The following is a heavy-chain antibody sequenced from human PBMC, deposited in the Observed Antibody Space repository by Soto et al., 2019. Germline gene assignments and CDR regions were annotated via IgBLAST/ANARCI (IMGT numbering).Heavy chain of an antibody. D-gene: IGHD3-16*01. Sequence: ASETLSLTCTVSGGSISSGDYYWSWIRQPPGKGLEWIGYIYYSGSTYYNPSLKSRVTISVDTSKNQFSLKLSSVTAADTAVYYCARGWGRTPSYYYYGIDVWGQGTTATVS. CDR1: GGSISSGDYY. J-gene: IGHJ6*02. V-gene: IGHV4-30-4*01. CDR3: ARGWGRTPSYYYYGIDV. CDR2: IYYSGST.